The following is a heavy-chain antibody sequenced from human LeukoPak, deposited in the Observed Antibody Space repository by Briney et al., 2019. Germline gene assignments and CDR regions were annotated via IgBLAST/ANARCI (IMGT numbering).Heavy chain of an antibody. J-gene: IGHJ4*02. D-gene: IGHD2-21*02. Sequence: ASAKVSCKVSGYTLTELSMHWVRQAPGKGLEWMGGFDPEDGETIYAQKFQGRVTMTEDTSTDTAYMELSSLRSEDTAVYYCATAYCGGDCYSFFDYWGQGTLVTVSS. CDR2: FDPEDGET. CDR3: ATAYCGGDCYSFFDY. V-gene: IGHV1-24*01. CDR1: GYTLTELS.